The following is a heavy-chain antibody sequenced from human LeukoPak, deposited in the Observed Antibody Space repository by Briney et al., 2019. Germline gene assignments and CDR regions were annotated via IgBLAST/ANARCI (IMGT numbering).Heavy chain of an antibody. Sequence: SETLSLTGTVSGGSISSYYWSWIRQPPGKGLEWIGYIYYSGSTNYNPSLKSRVTISVDTSKNQFSLKLSSVTAADTAVYYCARTTYYDFWSGWGAFDIWGQGTMVTVSS. D-gene: IGHD3-3*01. CDR3: ARTTYYDFWSGWGAFDI. J-gene: IGHJ3*02. CDR1: GGSISSYY. V-gene: IGHV4-59*01. CDR2: IYYSGST.